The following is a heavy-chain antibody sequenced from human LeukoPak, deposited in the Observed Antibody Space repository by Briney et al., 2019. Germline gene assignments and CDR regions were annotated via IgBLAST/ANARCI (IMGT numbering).Heavy chain of an antibody. CDR1: GFAVSNTW. J-gene: IGHJ4*02. CDR2: IKSKIDGGTI. D-gene: IGHD1-26*01. CDR3: TSRVGANTH. V-gene: IGHV3-15*07. Sequence: GGSLRLSCAASGFAVSNTWMNWVRQAPGKGLEWVGRIKSKIDGGTIDYAAPVKGRFTISRDDSKNTLYLQMNSLKTEDTAVYYCTSRVGANTHWSLGTLVTIST.